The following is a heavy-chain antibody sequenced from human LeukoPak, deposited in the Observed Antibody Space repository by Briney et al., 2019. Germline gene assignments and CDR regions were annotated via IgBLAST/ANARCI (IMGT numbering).Heavy chain of an antibody. CDR3: ARGQQAYYYDSSGYYPD. CDR1: GFTFSSYG. V-gene: IGHV3-33*01. D-gene: IGHD3-22*01. Sequence: GGSLRLSCAASGFTFSSYGMHWVRQAPGKGLEWVAVIWYDGSNKYYADSVKGRFTISRDNAKNSLYLQMNSLRAEDTAVYYCARGQQAYYYDSSGYYPDWGQGTLVTVSS. CDR2: IWYDGSNK. J-gene: IGHJ4*02.